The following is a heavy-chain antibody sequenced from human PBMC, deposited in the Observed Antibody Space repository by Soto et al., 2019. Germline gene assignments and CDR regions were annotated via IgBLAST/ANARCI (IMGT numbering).Heavy chain of an antibody. CDR1: GYTFTGYY. V-gene: IGHV1-2*04. D-gene: IGHD3-10*01. CDR2: INPNSGGT. CDR3: ARGGTIGVNYYYGMDV. Sequence: SVKVSCKASGYTFTGYYMHWVRQAPGQGLEWMGWINPNSGGTNYAQKFQGWVTMTRDTSISTAYMELSRLRSDDTAVYYCARGGTIGVNYYYGMDVWGQGTTVTVSS. J-gene: IGHJ6*02.